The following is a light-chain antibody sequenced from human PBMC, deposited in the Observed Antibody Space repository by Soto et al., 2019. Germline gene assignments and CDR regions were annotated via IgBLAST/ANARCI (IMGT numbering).Light chain of an antibody. CDR1: QSISSY. Sequence: DIQMTQSPSSLSASVGDRVTITCRASQSISSYLNWYQQKPGKAPKLIIYAASRLQSGVPPRFSGSGSGTDFTLTISSLQPEDFATYYCQQSYSTPPTFGQGTKLEIK. CDR3: QQSYSTPPT. V-gene: IGKV1-39*01. J-gene: IGKJ2*01. CDR2: AAS.